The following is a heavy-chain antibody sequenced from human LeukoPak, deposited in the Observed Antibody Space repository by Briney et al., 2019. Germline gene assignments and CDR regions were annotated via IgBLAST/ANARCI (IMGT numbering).Heavy chain of an antibody. Sequence: SETLSLTCIVSGGSISSYYWSWIRQPPGEGLEWIGYIYYSGSTNYNPSLKSRVTISVDTSKNQFSLKLSSVTAADTAVYYCARDRGYGVPFDYWGQGTLVTVSS. J-gene: IGHJ4*02. CDR3: ARDRGYGVPFDY. D-gene: IGHD3-10*01. V-gene: IGHV4-59*01. CDR1: GGSISSYY. CDR2: IYYSGST.